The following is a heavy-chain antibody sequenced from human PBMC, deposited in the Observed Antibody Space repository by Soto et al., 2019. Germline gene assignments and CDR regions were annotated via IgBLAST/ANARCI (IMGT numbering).Heavy chain of an antibody. CDR3: ATPSGSYFRFDY. V-gene: IGHV3-21*01. J-gene: IGHJ4*02. D-gene: IGHD1-26*01. Sequence: PGGSLRLSCAASGFTFSSYSMNWVRQAPGKGLEWVSSISSSSSYIYYADSVKGRFTISRDNAKNSLYLQMNSLRAEDTAVYYCATPSGSYFRFDYWGQGTLVTVSS. CDR1: GFTFSSYS. CDR2: ISSSSSYI.